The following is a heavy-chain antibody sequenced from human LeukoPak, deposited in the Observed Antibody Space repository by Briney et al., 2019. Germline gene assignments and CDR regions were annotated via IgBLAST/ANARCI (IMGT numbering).Heavy chain of an antibody. CDR3: AAQHDAFGYTFS. CDR1: GNSINSGYY. CDR2: VYHSGSI. D-gene: IGHD5-12*01. Sequence: PSETLSLTCAVTGNSINSGYYWGWIRQPPGKGLEWIGSVYHSGSIYYNPSLKSRVTISVDTSKNRFSLKMSSVTAADTAVYYWAAQHDAFGYTFSGGQGTRVTVSS. J-gene: IGHJ4*02. V-gene: IGHV4-38-2*01.